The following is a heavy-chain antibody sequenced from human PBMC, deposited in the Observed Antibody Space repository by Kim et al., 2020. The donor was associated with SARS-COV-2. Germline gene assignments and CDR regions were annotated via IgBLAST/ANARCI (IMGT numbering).Heavy chain of an antibody. V-gene: IGHV3-49*02. CDR3: TRMDY. CDR2: SKAYGWKT. J-gene: IGHJ4*02. Sequence: SKAYGWKTEYAASVKGRFTISRDDSKSIAYLQMNSLKTEDTAVYYCTRMDYWGQGTLVTVSS.